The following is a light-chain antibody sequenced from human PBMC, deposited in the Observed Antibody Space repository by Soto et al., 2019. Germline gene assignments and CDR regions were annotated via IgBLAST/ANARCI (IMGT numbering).Light chain of an antibody. Sequence: QSLLTQPASVFGSPGQSITISCTGTSSDVGGYNYVSWYQQHSGKAPKLMIYDVSNRPSGVSNRFSGSKSGNTASLTISGLQAEDEADYYCGSYASSSTLYVFGTGTKVTVL. V-gene: IGLV2-14*01. CDR2: DVS. CDR3: GSYASSSTLYV. CDR1: SSDVGGYNY. J-gene: IGLJ1*01.